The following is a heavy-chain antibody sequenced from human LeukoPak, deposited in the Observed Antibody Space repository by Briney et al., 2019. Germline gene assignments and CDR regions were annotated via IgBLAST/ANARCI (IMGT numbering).Heavy chain of an antibody. J-gene: IGHJ4*02. D-gene: IGHD3-16*01. V-gene: IGHV3-21*01. Sequence: PGGSLTLSCAASGFTFSSYSMNRVRQAPGKGLEWVSSISSSSSYIYYADSVKGRFTISRDNAKNSLYLQMNSLRAKDTAVYYCAREEEAGGRNYFEYWGQGTLVTASS. CDR2: ISSSSSYI. CDR3: AREEEAGGRNYFEY. CDR1: GFTFSSYS.